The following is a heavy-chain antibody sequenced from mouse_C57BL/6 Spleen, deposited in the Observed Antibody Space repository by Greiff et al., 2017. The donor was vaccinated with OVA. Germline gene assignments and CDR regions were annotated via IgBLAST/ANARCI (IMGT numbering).Heavy chain of an antibody. J-gene: IGHJ3*01. CDR3: AREEDGFAWFAY. D-gene: IGHD2-3*01. CDR1: GYTFTDYY. Sequence: VQLQQSGPVLVKPGASVKMSCKASGYTFTDYYMNWVKQSHGKSLEWIGVINPYNGGTSYNQKFKGKATLTVDKSSSTAYMELNSLTSEDSAVYYCAREEDGFAWFAYWGQGTLVTVSA. CDR2: INPYNGGT. V-gene: IGHV1-19*01.